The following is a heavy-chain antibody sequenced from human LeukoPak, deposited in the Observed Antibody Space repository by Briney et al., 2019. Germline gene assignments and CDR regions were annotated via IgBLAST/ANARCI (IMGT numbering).Heavy chain of an antibody. J-gene: IGHJ4*02. Sequence: SYWMHWIRQPPGKGLEWIGSIYYSGSTYYNPSLKSRVTISVDTSKNQFSLKLSSVTAADTAVYYCASLVTRFGYWGQGTLVTVSS. CDR3: ASLVTRFGY. D-gene: IGHD3-16*01. V-gene: IGHV4-39*01. CDR1: SYW. CDR2: IYYSGST.